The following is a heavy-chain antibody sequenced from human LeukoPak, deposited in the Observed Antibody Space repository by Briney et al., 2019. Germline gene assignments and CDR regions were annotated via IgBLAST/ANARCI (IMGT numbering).Heavy chain of an antibody. Sequence: QPGGSLRLSRAASGFTFSSFAMHWVRQAPGKGLEWVSSISDSATNTYYADSVKGRFTISRDNSKNTLYLQMNSLRAEDTAVYYCVKDWRDEANCGGDCLEYWGQGTLVTVSS. D-gene: IGHD2-21*02. J-gene: IGHJ4*02. CDR3: VKDWRDEANCGGDCLEY. CDR2: ISDSATNT. CDR1: GFTFSSFA. V-gene: IGHV3-23*01.